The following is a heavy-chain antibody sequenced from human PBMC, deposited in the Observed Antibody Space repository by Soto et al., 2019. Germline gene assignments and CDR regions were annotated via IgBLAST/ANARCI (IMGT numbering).Heavy chain of an antibody. D-gene: IGHD1-7*01. J-gene: IGHJ4*02. V-gene: IGHV3-15*01. CDR2: IKTTDVGGAT. CDR3: VTDLQARRYIWNFE. Sequence: GGSLRLSCGASGFSFKDAWMSWVRQAPGKGLEWVGRIKTTDVGGATDYAAPVKGRFIISRDDSKNEVYLQMNSLKTEDTAVYFCVTDLQARRYIWNFEWGQGTLVTVSS. CDR1: GFSFKDAW.